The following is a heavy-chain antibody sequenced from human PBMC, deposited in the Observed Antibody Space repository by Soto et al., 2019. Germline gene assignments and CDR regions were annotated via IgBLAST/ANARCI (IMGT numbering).Heavy chain of an antibody. CDR2: IYYLGST. Sequence: SETLSLTCSVSGGSMSEYFWSWIRQSPGKGLEWIGYIYYLGSTDYNPSLKSRVTISVDTSKRQFSLRLTSVTAADTAVYYCARDGYDGSGSPYPAYWGPGTQVTVST. D-gene: IGHD3-10*01. J-gene: IGHJ4*02. V-gene: IGHV4-59*01. CDR3: ARDGYDGSGSPYPAY. CDR1: GGSMSEYF.